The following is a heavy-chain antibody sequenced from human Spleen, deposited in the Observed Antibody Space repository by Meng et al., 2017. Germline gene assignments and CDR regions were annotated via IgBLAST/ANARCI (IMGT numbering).Heavy chain of an antibody. CDR3: ARGPTTMAHDFDY. CDR2: INHSGST. J-gene: IGHJ4*02. D-gene: IGHD4-11*01. CDR1: GGSFSGYY. Sequence: QVLLQQWGAGLLRPSETLSLTCAVYGGSFSGYYWSWIRQPPGKGLEWIGEINHSGSTNYNPSLKSRVTISVDTSKNQFSLKLSSVTAADSAVYYCARGPTTMAHDFDYWGQGTLVTVSS. V-gene: IGHV4-34*01.